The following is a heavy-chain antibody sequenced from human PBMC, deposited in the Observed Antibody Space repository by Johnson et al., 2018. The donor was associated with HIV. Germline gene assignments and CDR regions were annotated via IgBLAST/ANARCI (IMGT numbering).Heavy chain of an antibody. CDR3: ARTEMITLGGVIVLGGAFDI. J-gene: IGHJ3*02. CDR1: GFIFDDYT. V-gene: IGHV3-30-3*01. D-gene: IGHD3-16*02. Sequence: QVQLVESGGGVVQPGGSLRLSCAASGFIFDDYTMHWVRQAPGKGLEWVAVISYDGSNKYYADSVKGRFTISRDNSKNTLYLQMNSLRAEDTAVYYCARTEMITLGGVIVLGGAFDIWGQGTMVTVSS. CDR2: ISYDGSNK.